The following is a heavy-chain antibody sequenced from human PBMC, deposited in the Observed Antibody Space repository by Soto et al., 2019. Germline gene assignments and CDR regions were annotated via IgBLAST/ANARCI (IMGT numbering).Heavy chain of an antibody. Sequence: EVQLVESGGGLVKPGGSLRLSSAASGFTFSSYSMNWVRQAPGKGLEWVSSISSSSSYIYYADSVKGRFTISRDNAKNSLYLQMNSLRAEDTAVYYCARGPLRYFDWSPHYYYMDVWGKGTTVTVSS. CDR3: ARGPLRYFDWSPHYYYMDV. J-gene: IGHJ6*03. V-gene: IGHV3-21*01. CDR2: ISSSSSYI. D-gene: IGHD3-9*01. CDR1: GFTFSSYS.